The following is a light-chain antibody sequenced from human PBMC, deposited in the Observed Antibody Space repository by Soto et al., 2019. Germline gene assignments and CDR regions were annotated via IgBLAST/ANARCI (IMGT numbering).Light chain of an antibody. CDR3: QQYGSSYPWT. J-gene: IGKJ1*01. CDR1: HSVSSSY. V-gene: IGKV3-20*01. Sequence: EIVLTQSPGTLSWSPGERSTLSCSASHSVSSSYLAWYQQKPGQAPRLLIYGASSRATGIPDRFSGSGSGTDFTLTIRRLEPEDFAVYYCQQYGSSYPWTFGQGTKVDIK. CDR2: GAS.